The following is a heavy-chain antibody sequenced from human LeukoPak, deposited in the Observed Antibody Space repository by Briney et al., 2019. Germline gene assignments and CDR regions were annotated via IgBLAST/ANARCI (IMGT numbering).Heavy chain of an antibody. V-gene: IGHV3-74*01. Sequence: GGSLRLSCAASGFTFSSYWMHWVRQAPGKGLVWVSRINSDGSSRTYADSVKGRFTISRDNAKNTLSLQMSSLRTEDTALHYYGREVCIGGSCLVFDYWGQGTLVTVSS. CDR3: GREVCIGGSCLVFDY. CDR2: INSDGSSR. J-gene: IGHJ4*02. CDR1: GFTFSSYW. D-gene: IGHD2-15*01.